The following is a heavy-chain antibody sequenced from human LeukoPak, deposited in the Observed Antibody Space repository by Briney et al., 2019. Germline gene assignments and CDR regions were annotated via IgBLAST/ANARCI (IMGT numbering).Heavy chain of an antibody. D-gene: IGHD3-9*01. Sequence: GGSLRLSCAASGFTFSSYAMHWVRQAPGKGLEWVAVISYDGSNKYYADSVKGRFTISRDNSKNTLYLQMNSLRAEDTAVYYCAIGLRYFDWSMRNDAFDIWGQGTMVTVSS. J-gene: IGHJ3*02. V-gene: IGHV3-30*04. CDR2: ISYDGSNK. CDR1: GFTFSSYA. CDR3: AIGLRYFDWSMRNDAFDI.